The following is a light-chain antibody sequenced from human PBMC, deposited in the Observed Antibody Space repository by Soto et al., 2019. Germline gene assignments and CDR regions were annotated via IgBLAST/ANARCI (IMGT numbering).Light chain of an antibody. CDR2: WAS. J-gene: IGKJ1*01. Sequence: DIVMTQSPDSLAVSLGERATINCKSSQSLLYSSNNKNFLAWYQQKPGQPPKLLFYWASTRQSGVPDRFSGSGSGTDFTLTITSVQAEDVAVYYCQQYYSTPWTFGQGTNVEIK. CDR1: QSLLYSSNNKNF. V-gene: IGKV4-1*01. CDR3: QQYYSTPWT.